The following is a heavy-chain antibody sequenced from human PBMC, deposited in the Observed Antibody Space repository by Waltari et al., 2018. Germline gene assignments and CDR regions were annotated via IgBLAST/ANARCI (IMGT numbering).Heavy chain of an antibody. CDR2: IWYDGSNK. Sequence: QVQLVESGGGVVQPGRSLRLSCAASGFTFSSYGLHWVRQAPGKGLEWVAVIWYDGSNKYYADSVKGRFTISRDNSKNTLYLQMNSLRAEDTAVYYCAKPYRGQQLLSPESNYFDYWGQGTLVTVSS. J-gene: IGHJ4*02. CDR1: GFTFSSYG. D-gene: IGHD6-13*01. V-gene: IGHV3-33*06. CDR3: AKPYRGQQLLSPESNYFDY.